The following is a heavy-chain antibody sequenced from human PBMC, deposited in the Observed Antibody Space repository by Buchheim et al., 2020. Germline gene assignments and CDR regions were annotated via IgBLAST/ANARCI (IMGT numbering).Heavy chain of an antibody. D-gene: IGHD5-12*01. CDR1: GFTFGAYG. Sequence: QVHLVESGGGVVQPGNSLRLSCAASGFTFGAYGMHWVRQAPGKGLEWMAFISYDGSNKYYADSVKGRFTISRDNSRNTLYLQMNSLRPEDTAVYYCAKDSGWLRLGGFDYWGQGTL. CDR2: ISYDGSNK. V-gene: IGHV3-30*18. J-gene: IGHJ4*02. CDR3: AKDSGWLRLGGFDY.